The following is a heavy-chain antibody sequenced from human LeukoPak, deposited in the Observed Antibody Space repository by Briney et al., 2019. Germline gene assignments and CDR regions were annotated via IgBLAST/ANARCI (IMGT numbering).Heavy chain of an antibody. D-gene: IGHD3-22*01. CDR2: INHSGST. J-gene: IGHJ4*02. CDR3: ARDRYNSDSSGYYMWYFDY. Sequence: SETLSLTCAVYGGSFSGYYWSWIRQPPGKGLEWIGEINHSGSTNYNPSLKSRVTISVDTSKNLFSLKLSSVTAADTAVYYCARDRYNSDSSGYYMWYFDYWGQGTLVTVSS. CDR1: GGSFSGYY. V-gene: IGHV4-34*01.